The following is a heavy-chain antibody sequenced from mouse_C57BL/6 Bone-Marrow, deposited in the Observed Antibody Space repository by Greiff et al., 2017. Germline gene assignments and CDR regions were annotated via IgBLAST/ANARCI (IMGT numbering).Heavy chain of an antibody. CDR2: INPSSGYT. CDR3: AQREGTTVVARWYFDV. J-gene: IGHJ1*03. V-gene: IGHV1-7*01. D-gene: IGHD1-1*01. CDR1: GYTFTSYW. Sequence: QVQLKQSGAELAKPGASVKLSCKASGYTFTSYWMHWVKQRPGQGLEWIGYINPSSGYTKYNQKFKDKATLTADKSSSTAYMQLSSLTYEDSAVYYCAQREGTTVVARWYFDVWGTGTTVTVSS.